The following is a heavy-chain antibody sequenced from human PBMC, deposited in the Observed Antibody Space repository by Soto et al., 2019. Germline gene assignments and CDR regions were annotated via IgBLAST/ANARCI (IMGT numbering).Heavy chain of an antibody. J-gene: IGHJ4*02. CDR2: IIPTLGET. D-gene: IGHD3-3*01. Sequence: SVKVSCKASGGAFSSYSINWVRQAPGQGLEWVGSIIPTLGETNYAQKFLGRVTMTADTSTDTAYMELSSLRSEDTAVYYCATRRDGPWYYDFWSGYYIYWGQGTLVTVSS. V-gene: IGHV1-69*02. CDR3: ATRRDGPWYYDFWSGYYIY. CDR1: GGAFSSYS.